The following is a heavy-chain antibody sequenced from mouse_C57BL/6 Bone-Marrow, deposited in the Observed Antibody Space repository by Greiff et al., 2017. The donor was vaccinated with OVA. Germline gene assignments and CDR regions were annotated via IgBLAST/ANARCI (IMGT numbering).Heavy chain of an antibody. CDR2: ISSGGSYT. D-gene: IGHD2-3*01. CDR1: GFTFSSYC. V-gene: IGHV5-6*01. CDR3: ARRWLLHSDY. J-gene: IGHJ2*01. Sequence: EVQLQQPGGDLVKPGGSLKLSCAASGFTFSSYCMSWVRQTPDKRLEWVATISSGGSYTYYQDSVKGRFTISRDKAKNTLYLQMSSLKSEDTAMYYCARRWLLHSDYWGQGTTLTVSS.